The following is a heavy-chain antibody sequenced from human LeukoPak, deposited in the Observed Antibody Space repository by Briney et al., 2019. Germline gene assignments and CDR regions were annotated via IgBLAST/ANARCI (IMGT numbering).Heavy chain of an antibody. CDR3: ARDGYYDNNDYRPAGRAPFDY. CDR1: GFTFSSYA. J-gene: IGHJ4*02. D-gene: IGHD3-22*01. V-gene: IGHV3-64*01. CDR2: ISNNGGST. Sequence: GGSLRLSCAASGFTFSSYAMHWVRQAPGKGLEYVSAISNNGGSTYYANSVKGRFTISRDNSKNTLYLQMNSLRAEDTAVYYCARDGYYDNNDYRPAGRAPFDYWGQGTLVTVSS.